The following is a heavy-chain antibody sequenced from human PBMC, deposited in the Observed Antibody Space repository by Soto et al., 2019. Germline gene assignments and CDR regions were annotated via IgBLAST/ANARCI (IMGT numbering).Heavy chain of an antibody. V-gene: IGHV3-23*01. Sequence: PVGSLRLSCAASGFTFSSYAMSWVRQAPGKGLEWVSAISGSGGSTYYADSVKGRFTISRDNSKNTLYLQMNSLRAEDTAVYYCAKDPEGIAAAPWDYYYGMEVWGQETTVTVSS. J-gene: IGHJ6*02. CDR2: ISGSGGST. CDR3: AKDPEGIAAAPWDYYYGMEV. CDR1: GFTFSSYA. D-gene: IGHD6-13*01.